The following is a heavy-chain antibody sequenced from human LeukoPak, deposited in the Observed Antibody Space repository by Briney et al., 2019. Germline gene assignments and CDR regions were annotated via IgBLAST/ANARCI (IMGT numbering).Heavy chain of an antibody. J-gene: IGHJ4*02. CDR1: GYIFTSYW. CDR2: IDPSDSYT. Sequence: GESLKISCKGSGYIFTSYWISWVRQLPGKGLEWMGRIDPSDSYTNYSPSFQGHVTISADKSISTAYLQWSSLKASDTAMYYCARHPDYGDYPYYFDYWGQGTLVTVSS. D-gene: IGHD4-17*01. V-gene: IGHV5-10-1*01. CDR3: ARHPDYGDYPYYFDY.